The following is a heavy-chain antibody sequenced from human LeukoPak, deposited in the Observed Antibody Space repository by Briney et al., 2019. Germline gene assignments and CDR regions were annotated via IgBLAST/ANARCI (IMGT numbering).Heavy chain of an antibody. CDR2: IYYSGTT. J-gene: IGHJ4*02. CDR1: GGAISSYY. CDR3: ARRGSAVAATEFDY. D-gene: IGHD6-19*01. V-gene: IGHV4-59*08. Sequence: SETLSLNCTVYGGAISSYYWSWIRQPPGQGLEWIGYIYYSGTTNYNPSLRSRVTISVDTSKNQFSLKLSSVTAADTAVYYCARRGSAVAATEFDYWGQGTLVTVSS.